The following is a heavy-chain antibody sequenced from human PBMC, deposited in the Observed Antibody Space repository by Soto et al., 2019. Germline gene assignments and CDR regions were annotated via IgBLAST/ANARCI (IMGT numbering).Heavy chain of an antibody. J-gene: IGHJ4*02. CDR1: GFTFSYAW. D-gene: IGHD3-16*02. CDR2: IKSKPDAGTT. Sequence: PGGSLRLCCAASGFTFSYAWMSWVRQAPGKGLEWVGHIKSKPDAGTTDYAAPVEDRFTISRDDSKNTLFLQMKSLKIEDTAVYYRATDRTAVGHYAHVWGSYRRSYDFDYWGLVTLVTVSS. V-gene: IGHV3-15*01. CDR3: ATDRTAVGHYAHVWGSYRRSYDFDY.